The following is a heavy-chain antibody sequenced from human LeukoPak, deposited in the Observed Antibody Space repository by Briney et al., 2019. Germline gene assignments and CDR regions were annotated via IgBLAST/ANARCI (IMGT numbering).Heavy chain of an antibody. D-gene: IGHD2-21*01. CDR2: IYYSGST. Sequence: PSETLSLTCTVSGGSISSYYWSWIRQPPGKGLGWIGYIYYSGSTNYNPSLKSRVTLSVDTSKNQFSLKLNSVTAADTAVYYCARDSGLKAFDIWGQGTMVTVSS. CDR1: GGSISSYY. V-gene: IGHV4-59*01. CDR3: ARDSGLKAFDI. J-gene: IGHJ3*02.